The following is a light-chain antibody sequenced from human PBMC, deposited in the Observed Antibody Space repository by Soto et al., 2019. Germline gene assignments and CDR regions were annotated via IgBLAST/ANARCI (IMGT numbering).Light chain of an antibody. CDR3: AAWDASLSVHV. J-gene: IGLJ1*01. CDR2: SNN. V-gene: IGLV1-47*02. Sequence: QSVLTQPPSASGTPGQRVTISCSGTSSSVGSNYVYWYHQLPGAAPKLLIYSNNQRPSGVPDRLSGSKSGTSASLAISGLRSEDEGDYYCAAWDASLSVHVFGTGTKVTVL. CDR1: SSSVGSNY.